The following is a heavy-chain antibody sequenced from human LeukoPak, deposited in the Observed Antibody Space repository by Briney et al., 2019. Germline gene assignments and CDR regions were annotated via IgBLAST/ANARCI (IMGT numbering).Heavy chain of an antibody. D-gene: IGHD3-9*01. CDR2: INHSGST. CDR1: GGSFRGYY. Sequence: PSETLSLNCDVHGGSFRGYYWSWIRQPPGKGLESIGEINHSGSTNYNPSLKSRVTISVDPSKNQFSLKLSSVTAADTAVYYCARGPSRYYDISDGMDVWGQGTTVTVSS. V-gene: IGHV4-34*01. CDR3: ARGPSRYYDISDGMDV. J-gene: IGHJ6*02.